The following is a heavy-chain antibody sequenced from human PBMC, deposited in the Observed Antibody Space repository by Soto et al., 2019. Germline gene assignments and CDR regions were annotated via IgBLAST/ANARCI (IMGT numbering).Heavy chain of an antibody. J-gene: IGHJ4*02. CDR1: GGSFSGYY. V-gene: IGHV4-34*01. D-gene: IGHD2-15*01. CDR2: INHSGST. Sequence: QVQLQQWGAGLLKPSETLSLTCAVYGGSFSGYYWSWIRQPPGKGLEWIGEINHSGSTNYNPSLKSRVTITADTSKNQFSLKLSSVTAADTAVYYCARQERRSARLDYWGQGTLVTVSS. CDR3: ARQERRSARLDY.